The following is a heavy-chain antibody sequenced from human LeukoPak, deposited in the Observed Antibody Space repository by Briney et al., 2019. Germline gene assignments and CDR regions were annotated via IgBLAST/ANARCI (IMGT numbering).Heavy chain of an antibody. J-gene: IGHJ1*01. CDR3: AKEGASGSYYKYFQH. CDR1: GFTFSSYA. D-gene: IGHD1-26*01. V-gene: IGHV3-23*01. CDR2: ISGSGGST. Sequence: GGSLRLSCAASGFTFSSYAMSWVRQAPGKGLEWVSAISGSGGSTYYADSVKGRFTISRDNSKNTLYLQVNSLRAEDTAVYYCAKEGASGSYYKYFQHWGQGTLVTVSS.